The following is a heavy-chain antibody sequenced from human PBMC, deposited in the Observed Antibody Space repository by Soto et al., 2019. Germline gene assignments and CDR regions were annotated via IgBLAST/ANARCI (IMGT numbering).Heavy chain of an antibody. CDR2: IILLFGTP. V-gene: IGHV1-69*01. Sequence: QVLLMQSGAEVKKPGSSVKVSCTSSGGPFSSYGISWVRQVPGQGLEWLGGIILLFGTPSYARKFQDRLTISADESTTTAYMELSSLTSEDTAMYFCARDGTIQMANFDFWGQGTLVTVSS. CDR1: GGPFSSYG. CDR3: ARDGTIQMANFDF. J-gene: IGHJ4*02. D-gene: IGHD1-1*01.